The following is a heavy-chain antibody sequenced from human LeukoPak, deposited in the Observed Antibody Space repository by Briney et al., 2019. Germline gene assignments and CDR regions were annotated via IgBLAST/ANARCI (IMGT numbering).Heavy chain of an antibody. CDR2: ISGSGGST. D-gene: IGHD3-16*01. Sequence: GGSLRLSCAASGSTFSSYAMSWVRQAPGKGLEWVSAISGSGGSTYYADSVKGRFTISRDNSKNTLYLQMNSLRAEDTAVYYCAKDGGSWGYFDYWGQGTLVTVSP. J-gene: IGHJ4*02. CDR1: GSTFSSYA. V-gene: IGHV3-23*01. CDR3: AKDGGSWGYFDY.